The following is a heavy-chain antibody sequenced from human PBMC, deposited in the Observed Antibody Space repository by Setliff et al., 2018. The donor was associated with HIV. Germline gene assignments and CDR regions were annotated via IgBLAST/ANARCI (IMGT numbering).Heavy chain of an antibody. CDR1: GYSFTSYW. Sequence: GESLKISCKGSGYSFTSYWIGWVRQMPGEGLEWMGIIYPDDSDIRYNPSFQNQIAISADKSIATAYLQLNNLKASDTATYYCARRDGRSMNAFQIWGPGTMVTVSS. CDR2: IYPDDSDI. CDR3: ARRDGRSMNAFQI. V-gene: IGHV5-51*01. D-gene: IGHD2-21*01. J-gene: IGHJ3*01.